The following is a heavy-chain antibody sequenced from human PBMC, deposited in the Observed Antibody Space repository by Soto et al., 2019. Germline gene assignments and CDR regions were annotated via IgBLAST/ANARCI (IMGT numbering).Heavy chain of an antibody. Sequence: ETLSLSGTVAGGSISSYYWSWIRQPPGKGLEWIGYIYYSGSTNYNPSLKSRVTISVDTSKNQFSLKLSSVTAADTAVYYCARVSYSSSWSEGTWFDPWGQGTLVTVSS. CDR1: GGSISSYY. J-gene: IGHJ5*02. CDR2: IYYSGST. V-gene: IGHV4-59*01. D-gene: IGHD6-13*01. CDR3: ARVSYSSSWSEGTWFDP.